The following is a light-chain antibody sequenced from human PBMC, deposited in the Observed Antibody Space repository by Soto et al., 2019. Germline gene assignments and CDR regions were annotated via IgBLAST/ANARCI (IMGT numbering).Light chain of an antibody. V-gene: IGLV2-14*03. CDR1: SSDVGGYNY. CDR3: SSYTSSIPLVV. J-gene: IGLJ2*01. Sequence: QAVVTQPASVSGSPGQSITISCTGTSSDVGGYNYVSWYQHHPGKAPKLIIYDVSNRPSGVSNRFSGSKSGNTASLTISGLQAEDEADYYCSSYTSSIPLVVFGGGTKLTVL. CDR2: DVS.